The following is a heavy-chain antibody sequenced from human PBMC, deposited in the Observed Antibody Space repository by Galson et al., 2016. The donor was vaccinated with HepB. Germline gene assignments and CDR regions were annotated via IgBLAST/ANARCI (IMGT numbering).Heavy chain of an antibody. J-gene: IGHJ5*02. V-gene: IGHV1-18*01. D-gene: IGHD2-2*01. CDR1: GYTFNTYD. Sequence: SVKVSCKASGYTFNTYDISWVRQAPGQGLEWMGIISTYKGNTNYAQDFQGRVTVTTDTSTSTAYMELRSLRSDGTAVYYCARVPSTYCSGTSCLFDTWGQGTLVTVSS. CDR2: ISTYKGNT. CDR3: ARVPSTYCSGTSCLFDT.